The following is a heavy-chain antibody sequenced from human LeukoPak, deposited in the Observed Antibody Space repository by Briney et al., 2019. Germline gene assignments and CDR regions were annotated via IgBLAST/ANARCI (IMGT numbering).Heavy chain of an antibody. CDR3: AGDITVTTGIDY. CDR1: AFTFRSYG. V-gene: IGHV3-33*01. Sequence: GTSLRLSWAAAAFTFRSYGTHSVRQAPGEGLGCVAVIWIEGSNKYYTDSVRGPFSISRDTSNNTLCLQMNSLRAEDTAVYYCAGDITVTTGIDYWGQGTLVTVSS. D-gene: IGHD4-17*01. J-gene: IGHJ4*02. CDR2: IWIEGSNK.